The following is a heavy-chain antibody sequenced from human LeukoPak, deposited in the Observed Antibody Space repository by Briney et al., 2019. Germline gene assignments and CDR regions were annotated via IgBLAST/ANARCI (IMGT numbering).Heavy chain of an antibody. V-gene: IGHV4-59*01. CDR3: AREGGPYRPLDY. CDR2: IYYRGTA. J-gene: IGHJ4*02. Sequence: SETLSLTCTVSGGSISSYYWSWIRQPPGKGLEWIGYIYYRGTANYNPSLKSRVTISVDTSKNRFSLKMSSVTAADTAVYYCAREGGPYRPLDYSGQGTLVTVSS. CDR1: GGSISSYY.